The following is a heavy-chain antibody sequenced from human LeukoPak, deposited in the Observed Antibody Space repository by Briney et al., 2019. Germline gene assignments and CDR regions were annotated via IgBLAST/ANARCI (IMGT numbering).Heavy chain of an antibody. CDR3: ARSYYDILTGYRAIDY. D-gene: IGHD3-9*01. Sequence: GGSLRLSCAASGFTVSSSYMSWVRQALGKGLEWVSVIYTDDRGGSTYYADSVKGRFTISRDNAKNSLYLQMNSLRAEDTAVYYCARSYYDILTGYRAIDYWGQGTLVTVSS. V-gene: IGHV3-66*01. CDR1: GFTVSSSY. J-gene: IGHJ4*02. CDR2: IYTDDRGGST.